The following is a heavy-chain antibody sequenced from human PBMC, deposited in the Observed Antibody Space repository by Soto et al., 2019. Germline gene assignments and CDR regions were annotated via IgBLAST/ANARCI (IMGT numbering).Heavy chain of an antibody. CDR1: QFTFSAFA. D-gene: IGHD6-6*01. J-gene: IGHJ5*02. Sequence: GESLRLSCTASQFTFSAFAMSWFRQAPGKGLEWVSCISTRNTYKHYADSVKGRFTISRDNAKKSLFLQMSNLTAADTGVYFCVREWASSSHPYSLFDLWVQGTLVIVSA. CDR2: ISTRNTYK. V-gene: IGHV3-21*01. CDR3: VREWASSSHPYSLFDL.